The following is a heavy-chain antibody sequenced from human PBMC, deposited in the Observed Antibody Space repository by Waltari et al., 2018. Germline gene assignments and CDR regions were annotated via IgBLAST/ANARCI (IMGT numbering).Heavy chain of an antibody. CDR3: AGSDYGDYGPPFIPFDY. J-gene: IGHJ4*02. CDR2: IYHSGST. CDR1: GYSISSGYY. D-gene: IGHD4-17*01. V-gene: IGHV4-38-2*01. Sequence: QVQLQESGPGLVKPSETLSLTCAVSGYSISSGYYWGWIRQPPGKGLEWIGSIYHSGSTYYNPSLKSRVTISVDTSKNQFSLKLSSVTAADTAVYYCAGSDYGDYGPPFIPFDYWGQGTLVTVSS.